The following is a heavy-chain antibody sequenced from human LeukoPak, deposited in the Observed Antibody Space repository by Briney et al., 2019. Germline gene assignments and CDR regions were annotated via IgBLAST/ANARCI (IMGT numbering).Heavy chain of an antibody. CDR3: ARRGASSGGLDY. Sequence: GGSLRLSCAASGFTFSSYNMNWVRQAPGKGLEWVSYISSSNSTIYYADSLKGRFTISRDNAKNSLYLQMNSLRAEDTAVYYCARRGASSGGLDYWGQGTLVTVSS. CDR2: ISSSNSTI. V-gene: IGHV3-48*01. J-gene: IGHJ4*02. D-gene: IGHD6-19*01. CDR1: GFTFSSYN.